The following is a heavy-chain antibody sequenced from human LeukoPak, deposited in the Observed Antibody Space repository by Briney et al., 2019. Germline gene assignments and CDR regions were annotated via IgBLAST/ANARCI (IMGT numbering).Heavy chain of an antibody. D-gene: IGHD2-21*01. CDR3: AKKSGDHFHFDF. J-gene: IGHJ4*02. CDR2: IATSGANT. Sequence: PGGSLRLSCAASGFTFNNYGMGWVRQTPGEGLEWVATIATSGANTYHADSVKGRFTISRDNSKSTLYLQMNSLRAEDTAVYHCAKKSGDHFHFDFWGQGTLVTVSS. CDR1: GFTFNNYG. V-gene: IGHV3-23*01.